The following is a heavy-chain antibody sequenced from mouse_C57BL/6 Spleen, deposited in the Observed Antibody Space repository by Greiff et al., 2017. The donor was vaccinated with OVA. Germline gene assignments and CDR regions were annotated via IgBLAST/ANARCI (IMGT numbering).Heavy chain of an antibody. CDR3: ARRGDSNYGYYFDY. J-gene: IGHJ2*01. D-gene: IGHD2-5*01. V-gene: IGHV5-6*02. CDR1: GFTFSSYG. CDR2: ISSGGSYT. Sequence: DVMLVESGGDLVKPGGSLKLSCAASGFTFSSYGMSWVRQTPDKRLEWVATISSGGSYTYYPDSVKGRFTISGDNAKNTLYLQMSSLKSEDTAMYYCARRGDSNYGYYFDYWGQGTTLTVSS.